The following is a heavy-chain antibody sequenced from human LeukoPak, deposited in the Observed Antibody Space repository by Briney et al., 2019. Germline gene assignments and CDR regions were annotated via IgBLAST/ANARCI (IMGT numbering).Heavy chain of an antibody. V-gene: IGHV4-34*01. Sequence: PSETLSPTCAVYGGSISHYYWSWIRQSPGKGLECIGEINHSGSTNYNPSLKSRVTISVDTSKNQCSLKLNSVTAADAAVYYCGRDSRGPDYWGQGTLVTVSS. CDR2: INHSGST. CDR1: GGSISHYY. D-gene: IGHD3-22*01. J-gene: IGHJ4*02. CDR3: GRDSRGPDY.